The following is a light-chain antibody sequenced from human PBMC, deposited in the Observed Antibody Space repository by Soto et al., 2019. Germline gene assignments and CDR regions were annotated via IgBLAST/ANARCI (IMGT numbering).Light chain of an antibody. CDR2: GDN. Sequence: QSVLTQPPSVSGAPGQRVTISCIGGSSNIGAGYNVHWYQQLPGTAPKLLISGDNNRPSGVPDRVSGSKSGTSASLAITGLQAEDEADYYCQTYDRSLSGSRVMFAGGTKPTV. CDR3: QTYDRSLSGSRVM. CDR1: SSNIGAGYN. V-gene: IGLV1-40*01. J-gene: IGLJ3*02.